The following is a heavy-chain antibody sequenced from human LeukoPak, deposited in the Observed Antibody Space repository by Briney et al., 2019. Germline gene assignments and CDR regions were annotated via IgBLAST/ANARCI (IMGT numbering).Heavy chain of an antibody. J-gene: IGHJ6*03. Sequence: GGSLRLSCVASGFTFSTYWMGWVRQAPGKGLEWVANVKEDGNEKYYVDSVKGRFTISRDNAKNSLYLQMDSLRAEDTAVYYCARVPHTYDSSDYYCYYYYIDVWGKGTTVTVSS. CDR3: ARVPHTYDSSDYYCYYYYIDV. V-gene: IGHV3-7*01. CDR1: GFTFSTYW. CDR2: VKEDGNEK. D-gene: IGHD3-22*01.